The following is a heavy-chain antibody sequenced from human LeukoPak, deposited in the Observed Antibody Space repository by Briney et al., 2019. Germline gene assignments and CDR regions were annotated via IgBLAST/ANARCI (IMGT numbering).Heavy chain of an antibody. CDR2: ISSGGTSI. V-gene: IGHV3-48*03. CDR1: GFTVSTNY. J-gene: IGHJ2*01. D-gene: IGHD6-19*01. CDR3: ARAISSGWFRFFDL. Sequence: PGGSLRLSCVASGFTVSTNYMNWVRQAPGKGLEWVSYISSGGTSIYYADSVKGRFTISRDNAKSSLYLQMNSLRAEDTAVYYCARAISSGWFRFFDLWGRGTLVTVSS.